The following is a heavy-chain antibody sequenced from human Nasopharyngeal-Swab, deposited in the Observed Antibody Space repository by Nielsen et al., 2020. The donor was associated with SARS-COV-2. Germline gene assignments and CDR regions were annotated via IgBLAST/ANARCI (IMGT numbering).Heavy chain of an antibody. V-gene: IGHV4-59*01. CDR2: IYHTGTT. D-gene: IGHD3-22*01. J-gene: IGHJ4*02. Sequence: WLRQRPAQGLEWIGYIYHTGTTNYNPSLKSRVIISIDTSKNQFSVKLSSVTAADTAVYYCAVILYESSGYWVDYWGQGTLVTVSS. CDR3: AVILYESSGYWVDY.